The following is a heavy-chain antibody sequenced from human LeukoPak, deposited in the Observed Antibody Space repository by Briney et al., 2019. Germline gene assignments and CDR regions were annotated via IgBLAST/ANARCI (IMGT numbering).Heavy chain of an antibody. CDR1: GGSISSYY. CDR3: ARQGLGEGDY. V-gene: IGHV4-59*08. D-gene: IGHD1-26*01. J-gene: IGHJ4*02. CDR2: IYYSGST. Sequence: SETLSLTCTVSGGSISSYYWSWIRQPPGKGLEWIGYIYYSGSTNYNPSLKSRVTISVDTYKNQFSLKLGSVTAADTAVYYCARQGLGEGDYWGQGTLVTVSS.